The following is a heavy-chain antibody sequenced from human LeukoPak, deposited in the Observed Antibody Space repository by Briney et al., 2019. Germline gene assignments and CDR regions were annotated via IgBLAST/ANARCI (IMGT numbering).Heavy chain of an antibody. CDR2: IYPGDSDT. D-gene: IGHD1-26*01. J-gene: IGHJ4*02. V-gene: IGHV5-51*01. CDR1: RYSFTSYW. CDR3: ATLYRGSYPYYFDY. Sequence: GESLKISCNGFRYSFTSYWIGWVRQMPGKGLDWMGIIYPGDSDTRYSPYFQGQVTISADKSTRTAYLQWSSLKASDTAMYYCATLYRGSYPYYFDYWGQGTLVTVSS.